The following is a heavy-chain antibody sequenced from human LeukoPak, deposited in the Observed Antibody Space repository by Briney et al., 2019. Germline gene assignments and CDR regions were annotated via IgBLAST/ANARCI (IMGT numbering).Heavy chain of an antibody. J-gene: IGHJ3*01. CDR2: IYYNGST. CDR1: GVSISFYD. V-gene: IGHV4-59*01. D-gene: IGHD1-26*01. Sequence: SETLSLTCIVSGVSISFYDWSWIRQPPGKGLECIGHIYYNGSTNYNTSLKSRVTISVDTSKNQFSLKLTSVTAADTAIYYCARRGGSPLGAFDVWGQGTTVTVSS. CDR3: ARRGGSPLGAFDV.